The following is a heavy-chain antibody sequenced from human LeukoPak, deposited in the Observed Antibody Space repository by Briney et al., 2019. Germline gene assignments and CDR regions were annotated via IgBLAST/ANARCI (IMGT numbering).Heavy chain of an antibody. CDR1: GFTFSSYG. D-gene: IGHD2-2*01. Sequence: GGSLRLSCAASGFTFSSYGMHWVRQAPGKGLEWVAVISYDGSNKYYADSVKGRFTISRDNSKNTLYLQMNSLRAEDTAVYYCARDSRVRCSSTSCYPTDDAFDIWGQGTMVTVSS. V-gene: IGHV3-30*03. J-gene: IGHJ3*02. CDR3: ARDSRVRCSSTSCYPTDDAFDI. CDR2: ISYDGSNK.